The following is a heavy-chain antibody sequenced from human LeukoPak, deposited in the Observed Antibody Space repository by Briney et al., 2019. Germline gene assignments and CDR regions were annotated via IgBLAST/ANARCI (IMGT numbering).Heavy chain of an antibody. D-gene: IGHD6-19*01. CDR1: GFTFSSYS. CDR2: ISSSSSYI. J-gene: IGHJ4*02. V-gene: IGHV3-21*01. CDR3: ARDAAVAGNFDY. Sequence: GGSLRLSCAASGFTFSSYSMNWVRQAPGKGLEWVSSISSSSSYIYYADSVKGRFTISRDNAKNSLYLQMNSLRAEDTAVYYCARDAAVAGNFDYWGQGTLVTVSS.